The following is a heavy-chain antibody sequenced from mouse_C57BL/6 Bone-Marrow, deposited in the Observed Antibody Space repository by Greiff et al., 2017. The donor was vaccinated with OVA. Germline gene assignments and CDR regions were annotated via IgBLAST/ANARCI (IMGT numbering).Heavy chain of an antibody. V-gene: IGHV1-66*01. J-gene: IGHJ4*01. Sequence: QVQLQQSGPELVKPGASVKISCKASGYSFTSYYIHWVKQRPGQGLEWIGWIYPGSGNTKYNEKFKGKATLTADTSSSTAYMQLSSLTSEDSAVYYCARLYDGYLYYAMDYWGQGTSVTVSS. CDR3: ARLYDGYLYYAMDY. CDR2: IYPGSGNT. CDR1: GYSFTSYY. D-gene: IGHD2-3*01.